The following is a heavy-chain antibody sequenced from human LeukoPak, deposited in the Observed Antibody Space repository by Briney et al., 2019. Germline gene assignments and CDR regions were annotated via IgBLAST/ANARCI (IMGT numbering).Heavy chain of an antibody. J-gene: IGHJ4*02. Sequence: PGGSLRLSCVASGFTFNNYAMTWVRQAPGKGLEWVSAISGSGGSTYYADSVKGRFTISRDNSKNTLYLQMNSLRAEDTAVYYCARYSYCSGGSCYSNFDYWGQGTLVTVSS. CDR2: ISGSGGST. CDR1: GFTFNNYA. CDR3: ARYSYCSGGSCYSNFDY. D-gene: IGHD2-15*01. V-gene: IGHV3-23*01.